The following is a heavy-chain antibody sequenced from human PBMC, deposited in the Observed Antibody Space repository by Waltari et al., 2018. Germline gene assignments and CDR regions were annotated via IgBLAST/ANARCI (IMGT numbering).Heavy chain of an antibody. CDR3: ARDAGGDDFWSGYPNWFDP. Sequence: QVQLQESGPGLVKPSQTLSLTCTVSGGSISSGSYYWSWIRQPAGKGLEWIGRIYTSGSTNYNPARKSRVTISVDTSKNQFSLKLSSVTAADTAVYYCARDAGGDDFWSGYPNWFDPWGQGTLVTVSS. CDR2: IYTSGST. CDR1: GGSISSGSYY. J-gene: IGHJ5*02. D-gene: IGHD3-3*01. V-gene: IGHV4-61*02.